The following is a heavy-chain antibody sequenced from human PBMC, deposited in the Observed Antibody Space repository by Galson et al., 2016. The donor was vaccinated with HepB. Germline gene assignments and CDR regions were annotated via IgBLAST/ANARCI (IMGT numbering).Heavy chain of an antibody. Sequence: SVKVSCKASGYTFTGYYMNWVRQAPGQGLEWMGRINPNSGGTNYAQKFQGRVTMTRDTSISTAYLELSRLRSDDTAMYYCVRDHIVVVTAEAGMDVWGQGTTVTVS. CDR3: VRDHIVVVTAEAGMDV. CDR2: INPNSGGT. D-gene: IGHD2-2*01. V-gene: IGHV1-2*06. J-gene: IGHJ6*02. CDR1: GYTFTGYY.